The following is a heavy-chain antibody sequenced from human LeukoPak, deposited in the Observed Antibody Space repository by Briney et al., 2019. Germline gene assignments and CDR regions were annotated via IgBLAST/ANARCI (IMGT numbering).Heavy chain of an antibody. CDR3: AKFSTVRGAEDV. V-gene: IGHV4-39*07. J-gene: IGHJ6*02. CDR1: GGSISSDTYY. Sequence: SETLSFTCAVSGGSISSDTYYWAWIRQPPGKGLEWIATIYYSGSTSYDPSLKSRVSISVDTSENQLSLKLSSVTAADTAVYYCAKFSTVRGAEDVWGQGTTVIVSS. CDR2: IYYSGST. D-gene: IGHD3-10*01.